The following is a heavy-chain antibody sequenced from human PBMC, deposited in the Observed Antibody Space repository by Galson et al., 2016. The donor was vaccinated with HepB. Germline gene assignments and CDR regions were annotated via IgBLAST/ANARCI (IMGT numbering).Heavy chain of an antibody. Sequence: TLSLTCTVSGGSLSSGGSHWNWIRQRPGKVLEWIGYTYYSGITYYNPSLGSRVSISLDTSRNQFSLTVNSVTVADTAVYYCVRSGTRISYRYHNFDPWGQGTLVTVSS. CDR3: VRSGTRISYRYHNFDP. V-gene: IGHV4-31*03. D-gene: IGHD3-16*02. CDR1: GGSLSSGGSH. J-gene: IGHJ5*02. CDR2: TYYSGIT.